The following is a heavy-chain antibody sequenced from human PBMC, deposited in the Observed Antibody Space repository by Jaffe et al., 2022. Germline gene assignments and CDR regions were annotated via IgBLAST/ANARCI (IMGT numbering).Heavy chain of an antibody. Sequence: QVQLQQWGAGLLKPSETLSLTCAVYGGSFSGYYWSWIRQPPGKGLEWIGEINHSGSTNYNPSLKSRVTISVDTSKNQFSLKLSSVTAADTAVYYCARGRGMTTVTTRGIDYWGQGTLVTVSS. V-gene: IGHV4-34*01. D-gene: IGHD4-17*01. CDR1: GGSFSGYY. CDR2: INHSGST. CDR3: ARGRGMTTVTTRGIDY. J-gene: IGHJ4*02.